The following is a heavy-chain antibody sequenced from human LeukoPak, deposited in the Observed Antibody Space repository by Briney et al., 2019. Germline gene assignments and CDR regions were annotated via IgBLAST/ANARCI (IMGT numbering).Heavy chain of an antibody. CDR3: ARYSGYDEPFEY. CDR2: INPNSGGT. CDR1: GYTFTGYY. Sequence: GASVKVSCKASGYTFTGYYMHWVRQAPGQGLEWMGWINPNSGGTSYAQKFQGRVTMTRNTSVTTAYMELSRLRSDDTAVYYCARYSGYDEPFEYWGQGTLATVSS. V-gene: IGHV1-2*02. J-gene: IGHJ4*02. D-gene: IGHD5-12*01.